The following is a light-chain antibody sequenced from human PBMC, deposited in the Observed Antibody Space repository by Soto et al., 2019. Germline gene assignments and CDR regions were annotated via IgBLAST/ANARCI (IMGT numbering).Light chain of an antibody. J-gene: IGKJ4*01. CDR3: QQRSNWPPVT. CDR1: QSVSSY. CDR2: DAS. Sequence: EIVLTQSPATLSLSPGERATLSCRASQSVSSYLAWYQQKHGQAPRLLIYDASNSATGIPARFSGSGSGTDFTLPISSLEPEDFAVYYCQQRSNWPPVTFGGGTKVEIK. V-gene: IGKV3-11*01.